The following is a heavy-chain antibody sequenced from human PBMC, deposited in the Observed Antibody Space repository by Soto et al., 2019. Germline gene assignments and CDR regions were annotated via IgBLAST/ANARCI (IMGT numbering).Heavy chain of an antibody. Sequence: SGPTLVNPTQTLTLTCTFSGFSFSTSGMCVSWIRQPPGKALEWLALIDWDDDKFYVTSLKTRLTISRDTSKNQVVLTMTNMDPLDTAMYYCSRIFFDSGNHYARIDYWGRGTLVTVFS. J-gene: IGHJ4*02. CDR1: GFSFSTSGMC. V-gene: IGHV2-70*01. CDR3: SRIFFDSGNHYARIDY. D-gene: IGHD3-16*01. CDR2: IDWDDDK.